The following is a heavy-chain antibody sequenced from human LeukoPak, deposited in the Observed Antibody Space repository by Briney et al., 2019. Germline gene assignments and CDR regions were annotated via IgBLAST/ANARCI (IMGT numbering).Heavy chain of an antibody. V-gene: IGHV4-34*01. CDR3: ARLRKSPGRIIAAAGMRYYYYMDV. CDR1: GGSFSGYY. Sequence: PSETLSLTCAVYGGSFSGYYWSWIRQPPGKGLEWIGEINHSGSTNYNPSLKSRVTISVDTSKNQFSLKLSSVTAADTAVYYCARLRKSPGRIIAAAGMRYYYYMDVWGKGTTVTVSS. D-gene: IGHD6-13*01. J-gene: IGHJ6*03. CDR2: INHSGST.